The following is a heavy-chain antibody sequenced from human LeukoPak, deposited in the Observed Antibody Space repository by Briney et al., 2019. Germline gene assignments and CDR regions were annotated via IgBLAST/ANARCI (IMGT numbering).Heavy chain of an antibody. CDR1: GFTFNSYA. CDR2: ISGSGGST. CDR3: AKESSYYGSGSYYC. Sequence: GGSLRLSCAASGFTFNSYAMSWVRQAPGKGLEWVSTISGSGGSTFYADSMKGRFTISRDSSRRTVYMQMNSLRTEDTAIYYCAKESSYYGSGSYYCWDHGTLSPSPQ. J-gene: IGHJ4*01. V-gene: IGHV3-23*01. D-gene: IGHD3-10*01.